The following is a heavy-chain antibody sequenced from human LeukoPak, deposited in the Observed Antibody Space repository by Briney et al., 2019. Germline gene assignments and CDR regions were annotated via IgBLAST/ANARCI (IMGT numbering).Heavy chain of an antibody. V-gene: IGHV3-21*01. CDR1: GFTFSSYS. CDR2: ISGSSGYI. D-gene: IGHD6-19*01. J-gene: IGHJ4*02. CDR3: ARDVTGRAVAGTPDFDY. Sequence: GGSLRLSCTASGFTFSSYSIHWVRQTPGKGLEWVSSISGSSGYIYYADSVKGRFTISRDNAKNSLSPQMNGLRGEDTAVYYCARDVTGRAVAGTPDFDYWGQGTLVTVSS.